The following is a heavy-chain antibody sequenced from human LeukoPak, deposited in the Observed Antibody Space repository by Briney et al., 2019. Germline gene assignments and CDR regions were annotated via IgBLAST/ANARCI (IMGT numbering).Heavy chain of an antibody. J-gene: IGHJ3*02. V-gene: IGHV1-2*02. CDR3: ARDDGILSGSYEGAFDI. CDR2: INPNSGGT. D-gene: IGHD1-26*01. CDR1: GYTFTGYY. Sequence: GASVKVSCKASGYTFTGYYMHWVRQAPGQGLEWMGWINPNSGGTNYAQKFQGRVTMTRDTSISTAYMELSRLRSDGTAVYYCARDDGILSGSYEGAFDIWGQGTMVIVSS.